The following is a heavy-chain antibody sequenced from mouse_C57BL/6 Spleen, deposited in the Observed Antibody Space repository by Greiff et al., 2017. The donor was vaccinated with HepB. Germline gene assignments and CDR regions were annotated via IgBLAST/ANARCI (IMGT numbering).Heavy chain of an antibody. Sequence: EVQLQESGPVLVKPGASVKMSCKASGYTFTDYYMNWVKQSHGKSLEWIGVINPYNGGTSYNQKFKGKATLTVDKSSSTAYMELNSLTSEDSAVYYCAREHYGSSYRVYAMDYWGQGTSVTVSS. CDR2: INPYNGGT. D-gene: IGHD1-1*01. CDR3: AREHYGSSYRVYAMDY. V-gene: IGHV1-19*01. CDR1: GYTFTDYY. J-gene: IGHJ4*01.